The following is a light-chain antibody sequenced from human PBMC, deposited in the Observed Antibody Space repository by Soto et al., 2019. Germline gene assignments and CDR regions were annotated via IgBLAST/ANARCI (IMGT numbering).Light chain of an antibody. Sequence: ELVMTQYPGTLSVSPGERFTPSCLASQSVGNNLAWHQQKPGQAARLLIYGACTRATGFPARFSGSGSGTEFTLTISSLQSEDFAVYYCQQYNGWPITFGQGTRLEIK. J-gene: IGKJ5*01. CDR1: QSVGNN. V-gene: IGKV3-15*01. CDR3: QQYNGWPIT. CDR2: GAC.